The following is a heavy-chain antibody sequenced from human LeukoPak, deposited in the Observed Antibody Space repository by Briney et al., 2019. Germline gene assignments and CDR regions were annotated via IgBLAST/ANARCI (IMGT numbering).Heavy chain of an antibody. CDR3: ARYCSGGSCRPPSLGVNWFDP. Sequence: SETLSLTCTVSGGSISSYYWSWIRQPPGRGLEWIGYIYYSGSTNYNPSLKSRVTISVDTSKNQFSLKLSSVTAADTAVYYCARYCSGGSCRPPSLGVNWFDPWGQGMLVTVSS. CDR1: GGSISSYY. CDR2: IYYSGST. J-gene: IGHJ5*02. D-gene: IGHD2-15*01. V-gene: IGHV4-59*08.